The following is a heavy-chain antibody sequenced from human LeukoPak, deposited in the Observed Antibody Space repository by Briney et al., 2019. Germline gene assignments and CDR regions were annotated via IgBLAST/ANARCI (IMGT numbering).Heavy chain of an antibody. CDR3: ARDLGLSVGATPFDF. CDR1: GFTFSTYG. V-gene: IGHV3-30*02. CDR2: MRYDGSDE. J-gene: IGHJ4*02. D-gene: IGHD1-26*01. Sequence: PGGPLRLSCAASGFTFSTYGMHWVRQAPGKGLEWVAFMRYDGSDEHYADSVQGRFTISRDNSYNTLYLQMNSLRAEDTALYYCARDLGLSVGATPFDFWGQGTLVTVSS.